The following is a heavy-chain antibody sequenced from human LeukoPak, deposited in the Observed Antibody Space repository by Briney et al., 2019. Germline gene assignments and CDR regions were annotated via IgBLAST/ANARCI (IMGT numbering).Heavy chain of an antibody. D-gene: IGHD3-10*01. CDR2: IDHSGST. Sequence: PSETLSLTCAVYSGSFSGYYWSWIRQPPGKGLEWIGEIDHSGSTNYNPSLKSRLTISLDTSKNQFSLKLSSVTAADTAVYYCARDGSGCYGPKPTDYWGQGTLVTVSS. CDR1: SGSFSGYY. CDR3: ARDGSGCYGPKPTDY. J-gene: IGHJ4*02. V-gene: IGHV4-34*01.